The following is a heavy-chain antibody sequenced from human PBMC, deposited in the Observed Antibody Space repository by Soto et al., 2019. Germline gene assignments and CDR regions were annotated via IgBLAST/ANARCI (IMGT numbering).Heavy chain of an antibody. D-gene: IGHD6-13*01. CDR1: GGSINNHY. V-gene: IGHV4-59*06. J-gene: IGHJ5*02. CDR2: IYYSGST. Sequence: SETLSLTCTVSGGSINNHYWSWIRQHPGKGLEWIGYIYYSGSTYYNPSLKSRVTISVDTSKNQFSLKLSSVTAADTAVYYCARAAATNWFDPWGQGTLVTVSS. CDR3: ARAAATNWFDP.